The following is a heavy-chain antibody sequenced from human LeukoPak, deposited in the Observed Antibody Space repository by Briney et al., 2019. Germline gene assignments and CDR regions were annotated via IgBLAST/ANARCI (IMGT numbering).Heavy chain of an antibody. V-gene: IGHV4-59*01. Sequence: SETLSLTCTVSGGSISCYYWSWIRQPPGKGLEWIGYIYYSGSTNYNPSLKSRVTISVDTSKDQFSLKLSSVTAADTAVYYCAREVRDYYDSSGKPYDAFDIWGQGTMVTVSS. CDR1: GGSISCYY. CDR2: IYYSGST. D-gene: IGHD3-22*01. CDR3: AREVRDYYDSSGKPYDAFDI. J-gene: IGHJ3*02.